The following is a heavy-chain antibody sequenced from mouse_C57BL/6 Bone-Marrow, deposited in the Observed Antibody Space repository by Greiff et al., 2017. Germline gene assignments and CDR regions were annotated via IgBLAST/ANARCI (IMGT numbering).Heavy chain of an antibody. CDR2: ISSGGSYT. CDR1: GFTFSSYG. D-gene: IGHD2-3*01. Sequence: EVKLMESGGDLVKPGGSLKLSCAASGFTFSSYGMSWVRQTPDKRLEWVATISSGGSYTYYPDSVKGRFTISRDNAKNTLYLQMSSLKSEDTAMYYCARHRWLRIYYAMDYWGQGTSVTVSS. J-gene: IGHJ4*01. V-gene: IGHV5-6*01. CDR3: ARHRWLRIYYAMDY.